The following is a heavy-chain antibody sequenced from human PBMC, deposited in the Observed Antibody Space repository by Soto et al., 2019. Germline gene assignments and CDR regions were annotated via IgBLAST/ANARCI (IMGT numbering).Heavy chain of an antibody. Sequence: SVKVSCKASGCTFSSYAIHWVRQAPGQGLEWMGGIIPIFGTANYAQKFQGRVTITADTSMSTAYMELSSLRSDDTAVYYCARRNERGGLSYCAKNYYYYGMDVWGQGTTVTVSS. D-gene: IGHD1-1*01. CDR2: IIPIFGTA. V-gene: IGHV1-69*06. CDR3: ARRNERGGLSYCAKNYYYYGMDV. J-gene: IGHJ6*02. CDR1: GCTFSSYA.